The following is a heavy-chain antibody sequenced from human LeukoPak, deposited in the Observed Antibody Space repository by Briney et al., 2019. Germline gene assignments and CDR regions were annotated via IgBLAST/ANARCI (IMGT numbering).Heavy chain of an antibody. V-gene: IGHV1-18*01. J-gene: IGHJ4*02. CDR1: GYTFTSYG. Sequence: VASVKVSCKASGYTFTSYGISWVRQAPGQGLEWMGWISAYNGNTNYAQKLQGRVTMTTDTPTSTAYMELRSLRSDDTAVYYCARAIQLWWSHIGDYWGQGTLVTVSS. D-gene: IGHD5-18*01. CDR2: ISAYNGNT. CDR3: ARAIQLWWSHIGDY.